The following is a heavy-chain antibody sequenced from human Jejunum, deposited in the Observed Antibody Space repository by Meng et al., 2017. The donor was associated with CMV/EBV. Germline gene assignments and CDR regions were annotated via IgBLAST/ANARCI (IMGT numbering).Heavy chain of an antibody. D-gene: IGHD3-10*01. CDR2: IYNRETT. CDR1: GGSVSSTNYY. J-gene: IGHJ4*02. CDR3: ASGPIRGFLHY. V-gene: IGHV4-30-4*01. Sequence: VSGGSVSSTNYYWSWIRQTPGKGLELIGYIYNRETTNYNPSLKSRVAMSVDTSRNQFSLKVTSMTAADTAVYYCASGPIRGFLHYWGQGTLVTVSS.